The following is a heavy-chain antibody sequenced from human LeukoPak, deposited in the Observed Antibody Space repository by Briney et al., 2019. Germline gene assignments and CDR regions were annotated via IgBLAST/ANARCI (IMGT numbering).Heavy chain of an antibody. CDR1: GFSFSNYW. Sequence: GGSLRLSCAASGFSFSNYWMTWVRQAPGKGLEWVANIKQDGSDKYYVDSVEGRFTISRDNSKNTLYLQMNSLRAEDTAVYYCAREGYQGGFGELNAFDIWGQGTMVTVSS. J-gene: IGHJ3*02. V-gene: IGHV3-7*03. CDR2: IKQDGSDK. CDR3: AREGYQGGFGELNAFDI. D-gene: IGHD3-10*01.